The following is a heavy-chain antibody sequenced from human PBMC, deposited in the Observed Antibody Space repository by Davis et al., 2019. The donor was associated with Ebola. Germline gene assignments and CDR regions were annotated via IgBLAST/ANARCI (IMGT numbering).Heavy chain of an antibody. Sequence: MPSETLSLTCAVYGGSFSGYYWSWIRQHPGKGLEWIGYIYHSGSPIYNPSLKSRVTISVDTSKNLFSLKLTSVTAADTALYYCARVLGNGDLLLDYWGQGTLVTVSS. J-gene: IGHJ4*02. D-gene: IGHD4-17*01. V-gene: IGHV4-34*01. CDR3: ARVLGNGDLLLDY. CDR1: GGSFSGYY. CDR2: IYHSGSP.